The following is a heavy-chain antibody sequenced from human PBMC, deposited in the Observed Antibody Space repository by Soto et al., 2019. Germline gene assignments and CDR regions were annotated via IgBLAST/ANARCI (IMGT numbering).Heavy chain of an antibody. CDR1: GGTFSNDI. D-gene: IGHD2-15*01. J-gene: IGHJ4*02. CDR2: IIPLLDTT. CDR3: ARDLGGWPDY. Sequence: SVKVSCKTSGGTFSNDIITWVRQAPGQGLEWMGRIIPLLDTTNYAQKFQGRVTITRDTSASTAYMELSSLRSEDTAVYYCARDLGGWPDYWGQGTLVTVSS. V-gene: IGHV1-69*08.